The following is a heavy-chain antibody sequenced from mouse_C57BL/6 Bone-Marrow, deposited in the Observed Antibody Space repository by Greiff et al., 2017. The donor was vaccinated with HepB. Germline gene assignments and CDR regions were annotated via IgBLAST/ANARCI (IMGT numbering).Heavy chain of an antibody. CDR2: IYPRSGNT. D-gene: IGHD2-2*01. J-gene: IGHJ4*01. V-gene: IGHV1-81*01. CDR3: ALWLRGAMDY. CDR1: GYTFTSYG. Sequence: VKLQQSGAELARPGASVKLSCKASGYTFTSYGISWVKQRTGQGLEWIGEIYPRSGNTYYNEKFKGKATLTADKSSSTAYMELRSLTSEDSAVYFCALWLRGAMDYWGQGTSVTVSS.